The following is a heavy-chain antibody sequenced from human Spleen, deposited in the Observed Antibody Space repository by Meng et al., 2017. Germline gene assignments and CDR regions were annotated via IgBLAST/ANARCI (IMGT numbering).Heavy chain of an antibody. CDR3: ARTYDSSTYYVSNFDY. D-gene: IGHD3-22*01. CDR2: INWNGGST. Sequence: GGSLRLSCAASGFTFDDYGMSWVRQAPGKGLEWVAGINWNGGSTGYADSVKGRFIISRDNAKNSLYLQMNSLRAEDTALYYCARTYDSSTYYVSNFDYWGQGTLVTVSS. CDR1: GFTFDDYG. V-gene: IGHV3-20*04. J-gene: IGHJ4*02.